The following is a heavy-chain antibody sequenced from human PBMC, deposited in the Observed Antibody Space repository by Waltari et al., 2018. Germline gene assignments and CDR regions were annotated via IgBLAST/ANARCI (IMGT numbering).Heavy chain of an antibody. CDR3: SRGYCVSNSCYCGDS. V-gene: IGHV3-72*01. CDR1: GFSFSEHS. D-gene: IGHD2-2*01. J-gene: IGHJ4*02. Sequence: EVQLVESGGGLVQPGGSLRLSCAASGFSFSEHSMDWVRQAPGKGLEWVARIREKANSCTLEYCASVKGSFIISRDDSMNSLYLQMNNLKTEDTAMYFCSRGYCVSNSCYCGDSWGQGTLVTVSS. CDR2: IREKANSCTL.